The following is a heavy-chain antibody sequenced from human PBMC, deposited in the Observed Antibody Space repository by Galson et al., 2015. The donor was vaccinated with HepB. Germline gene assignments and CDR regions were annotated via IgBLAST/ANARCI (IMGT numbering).Heavy chain of an antibody. V-gene: IGHV1-18*01. J-gene: IGHJ5*02. Sequence: SVKVSCKASGYTFTIYGISWVRQAPGQGLEWMGWISTYSGNTNYAQKFQGRVTMTTDTPTSRAYLELRSLRSDDTAVYYCARGSQYDFWGGYYTPCDTWGQGTLVTVSS. CDR1: GYTFTIYG. D-gene: IGHD3-3*01. CDR2: ISTYSGNT. CDR3: ARGSQYDFWGGYYTPCDT.